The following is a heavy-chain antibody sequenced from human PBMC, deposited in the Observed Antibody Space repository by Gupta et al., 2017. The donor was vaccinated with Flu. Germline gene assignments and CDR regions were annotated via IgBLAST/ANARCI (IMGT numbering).Heavy chain of an antibody. V-gene: IGHV4-39*01. CDR2: FYYSGEI. CDR3: SRLRVVRHLDPQGYFDY. D-gene: IGHD1-1*01. J-gene: IGHJ4*02. Sequence: QLHLPESGPGLVKPSETLSLACTVSGGSISDRNFHWAWIRQPPGKGLEWIGSFYYSGEIYNDRSFTGRVTILVDSSKNQVSLTLRSVTAAGTAVYYCSRLRVVRHLDPQGYFDYWGQGPQASVSS. CDR1: GGSISDRNFH.